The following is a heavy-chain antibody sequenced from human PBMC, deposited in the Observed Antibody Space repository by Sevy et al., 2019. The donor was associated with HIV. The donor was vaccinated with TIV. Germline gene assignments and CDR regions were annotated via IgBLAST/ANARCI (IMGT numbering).Heavy chain of an antibody. J-gene: IGHJ1*01. Sequence: GGSLRLSCTVSGFTFSSFSMHWVRQAPGKGLEWVATISYDGSNKYYADSVKGRFTISRDNSKNSLYLQMNSLRAEDTAVYCCALERLFSNVAEYFQNWGQGTLVTVSS. CDR2: ISYDGSNK. CDR1: GFTFSSFS. D-gene: IGHD1-1*01. CDR3: ALERLFSNVAEYFQN. V-gene: IGHV3-30-3*01.